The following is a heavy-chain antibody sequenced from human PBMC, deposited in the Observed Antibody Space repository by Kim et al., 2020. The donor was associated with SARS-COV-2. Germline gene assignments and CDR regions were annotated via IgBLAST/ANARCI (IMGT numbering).Heavy chain of an antibody. CDR3: AKGWELLGASWFDY. J-gene: IGHJ4*02. V-gene: IGHV3-23*01. CDR1: GFTFSSYA. Sequence: GGSLRLSCAASGFTFSSYAMSWVRQAPGKGLEWVSAISGSGGSTYYADSAKGRFTISRSNSKNTLYLQMNSLRAEDTAVYYCAKGWELLGASWFDYWGQGTLVTVSS. D-gene: IGHD1-26*01. CDR2: ISGSGGST.